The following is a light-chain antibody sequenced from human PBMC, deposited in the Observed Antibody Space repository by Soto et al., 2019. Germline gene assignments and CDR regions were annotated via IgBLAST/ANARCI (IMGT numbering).Light chain of an antibody. J-gene: IGKJ5*01. Sequence: EIVLMQSPGTLSLSPGERATLSCRASQSVSSSYLAWYQQKPGQAPRLLIYGASGRATGIPDRFSGSGSGTDFTLTISRLEPEDFAVYYCQQYGNSPLITFGQGTRLEIK. V-gene: IGKV3-20*01. CDR1: QSVSSSY. CDR3: QQYGNSPLIT. CDR2: GAS.